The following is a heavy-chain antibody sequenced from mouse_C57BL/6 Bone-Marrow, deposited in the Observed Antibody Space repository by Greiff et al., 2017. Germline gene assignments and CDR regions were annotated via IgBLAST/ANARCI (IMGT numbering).Heavy chain of an antibody. CDR1: GFSLTSYG. Sequence: VQLQQSGPGLVQPSQSLSITCTVSGFSLTSYGVHWVRQSPGKGLEWLGVIWSGGSTDYNAALISRMSISKDNSKSQVFFKMNSLQADDTAIYYCARNSFYYYGSKYYFDYWGQGTTLTVSS. CDR3: ARNSFYYYGSKYYFDY. V-gene: IGHV2-2*01. J-gene: IGHJ2*01. CDR2: IWSGGST. D-gene: IGHD1-1*01.